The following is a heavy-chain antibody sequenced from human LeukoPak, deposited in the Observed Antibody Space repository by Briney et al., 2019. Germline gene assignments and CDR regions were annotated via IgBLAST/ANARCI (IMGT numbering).Heavy chain of an antibody. Sequence: PGGSLRLSCVASGFTFSNYAMNWVRQAPGKGPEWVSAISGSGGSTFYADSVKGRFTISRDNSKNTVYLQMNSLRAEDTAVYSCARNLYSSDYWGQGTLVTVSS. D-gene: IGHD6-13*01. CDR3: ARNLYSSDY. CDR2: ISGSGGST. V-gene: IGHV3-23*01. J-gene: IGHJ4*02. CDR1: GFTFSNYA.